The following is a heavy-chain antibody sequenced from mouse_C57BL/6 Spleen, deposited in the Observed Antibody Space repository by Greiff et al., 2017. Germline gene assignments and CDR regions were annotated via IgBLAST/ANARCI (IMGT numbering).Heavy chain of an antibody. V-gene: IGHV1-54*01. CDR3: ATRSGFAY. CDR2: INPGSGGT. CDR1: GYAFTNYL. Sequence: QVQLQQSGAELVRPGTSVKVSCKASGYAFTNYLIGWVKQRPGQGLEWIGVINPGSGGTNYNEKFKGKATLTADKSSSTAYMQLSSLTSEDSAVYFCATRSGFAYWGKGTLVTVYA. J-gene: IGHJ3*01.